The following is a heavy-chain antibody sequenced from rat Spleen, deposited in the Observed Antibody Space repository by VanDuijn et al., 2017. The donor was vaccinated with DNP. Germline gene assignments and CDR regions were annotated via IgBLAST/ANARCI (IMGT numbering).Heavy chain of an antibody. Sequence: EVQLVESGGDLVQPGRSLKLSCVASGFTFSYYWMAWIRQVPGKGLEWIASITGGSGTTSYSDAVKGRFMISRDDTTNTLSLKMNSLRSEDTATYYCTRVVDFHDGGDGDVLDAWDQGTSVTVSS. CDR3: TRVVDFHDGGDGDVLDA. J-gene: IGHJ4*01. CDR1: GFTFSYYW. CDR2: ITGGSGTT. V-gene: IGHV5-31*01. D-gene: IGHD1-12*02.